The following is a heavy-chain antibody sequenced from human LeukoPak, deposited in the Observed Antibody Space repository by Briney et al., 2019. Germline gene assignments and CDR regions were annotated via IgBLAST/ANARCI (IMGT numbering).Heavy chain of an antibody. CDR2: ITGSGSGGST. D-gene: IGHD3-10*01. J-gene: IGHJ4*02. V-gene: IGHV3-23*01. CDR3: AKDAVAPGSSGDYFAY. Sequence: PGGSLRLSCAASGFTFSSYAMSWVRQAPGKGLEWVSVITGSGSGGSTYYADSVKGRFTISRDNSKNTLYLQMNSLRAEDTAVYYCAKDAVAPGSSGDYFAYWGQGALVTVSS. CDR1: GFTFSSYA.